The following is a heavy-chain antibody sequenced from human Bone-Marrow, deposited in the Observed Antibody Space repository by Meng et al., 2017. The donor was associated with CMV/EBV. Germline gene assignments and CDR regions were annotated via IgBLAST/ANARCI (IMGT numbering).Heavy chain of an antibody. J-gene: IGHJ5*02. CDR2: IYYSGST. CDR1: GGSISSSSYY. Sequence: SETLSLTCTVSGGSISSSSYYWGWIRQPPGKGLEWIGSIYYSGSTYYNPSLKSRVTISVDTSKNQFSLKLSSVTAADTAVYYCARDGLGVALIDWFDPWGQGTLVTVSS. CDR3: ARDGLGVALIDWFDP. V-gene: IGHV4-39*07. D-gene: IGHD3-3*01.